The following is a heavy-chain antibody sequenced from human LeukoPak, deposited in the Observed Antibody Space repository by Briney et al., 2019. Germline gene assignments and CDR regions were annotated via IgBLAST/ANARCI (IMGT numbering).Heavy chain of an antibody. CDR1: GFTFSSYA. V-gene: IGHV3-30-3*01. J-gene: IGHJ4*02. CDR3: AKIVGATNSDY. CDR2: ISYDGSNK. D-gene: IGHD1-26*01. Sequence: PPGRSLRLSCAASGFTFSSYAMHWVRQAPGKGLEWVAVISYDGSNKYYADSVKGRFTISRDNSKNTLYLQMNSLRAEDPAVYYCAKIVGATNSDYWGQGTLVTVPS.